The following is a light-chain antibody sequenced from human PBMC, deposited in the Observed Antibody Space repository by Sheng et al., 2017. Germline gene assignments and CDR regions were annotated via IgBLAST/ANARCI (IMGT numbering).Light chain of an antibody. Sequence: DIQMTQSPSSLSASVGDRVTITCRASQTISSYLNWYQQKPGKAPKLLIYGASSLQSGVPSRFSGSGSGTDFTLTISYLQPEDFATYYCQQGYSAPHTFGQGTKLEIK. CDR1: QTISSY. V-gene: IGKV1-39*01. CDR3: QQGYSAPHT. CDR2: GAS. J-gene: IGKJ2*01.